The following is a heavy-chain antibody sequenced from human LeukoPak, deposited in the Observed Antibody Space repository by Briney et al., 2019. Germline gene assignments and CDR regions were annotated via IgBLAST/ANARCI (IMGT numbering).Heavy chain of an antibody. Sequence: GESLTLSCAASGFTFSNYGMNWVRQPPGKGLEWVSFIDSSGRYVYYGDSVKGRFTISRDNTKNLLFLQMTGLMAEDTALYYCARGRSITLLRGVAMSDGFDIWGQGAMVAVSS. V-gene: IGHV3-21*06. CDR1: GFTFSNYG. CDR3: ARGRSITLLRGVAMSDGFDI. CDR2: IDSSGRYV. D-gene: IGHD3-10*01. J-gene: IGHJ3*02.